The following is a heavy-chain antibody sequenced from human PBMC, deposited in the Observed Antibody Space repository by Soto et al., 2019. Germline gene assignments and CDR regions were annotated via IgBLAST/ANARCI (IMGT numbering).Heavy chain of an antibody. CDR3: AGLPQYDFCSGYRDY. Sequence: ASVKVSCKASGYTFTSYDINWVRQATGQGREWMGWMNPNSGNTGYAQKFQGRVTMIRNTSISTADMELSSLRSEDTAVYYCAGLPQYDFCSGYRDYWGQGTLVTVSS. D-gene: IGHD3-3*01. CDR2: MNPNSGNT. CDR1: GYTFTSYD. J-gene: IGHJ4*02. V-gene: IGHV1-8*01.